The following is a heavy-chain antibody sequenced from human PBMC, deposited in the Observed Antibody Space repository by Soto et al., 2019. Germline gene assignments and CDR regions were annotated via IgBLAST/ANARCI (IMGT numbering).Heavy chain of an antibody. CDR1: GFSLSTSGVG. CDR3: APPQGYSYGYSY. D-gene: IGHD5-18*01. V-gene: IGHV2-5*02. J-gene: IGHJ3*01. Sequence: QITLKESGPTLVKPTQTLTLTCTFSGFSLSTSGVGVGWIRQPPGKALEWLALIYWDDDKRYSPSLKSRLTIPKDASKHQVVLTMTNMDPVDTATYYCAPPQGYSYGYSYWGQGTMVTVSS. CDR2: IYWDDDK.